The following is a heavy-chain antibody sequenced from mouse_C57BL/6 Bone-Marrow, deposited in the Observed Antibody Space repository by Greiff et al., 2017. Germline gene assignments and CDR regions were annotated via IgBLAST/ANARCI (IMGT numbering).Heavy chain of an antibody. CDR2: FYPGSGSI. V-gene: IGHV1-62-2*01. CDR1: GYTFTEYT. Sequence: VHLVESGGELVKPGGSVRLSCKASGYTFTEYTIHWVKQRSGQGLEWIGWFYPGSGSITYNEKLKEKGTLTADKSSSSVYMKLSRLTSEDSAVYSWARHEKRDYYGSSYAWFAYWGQRTLVTVAA. D-gene: IGHD1-1*01. CDR3: ARHEKRDYYGSSYAWFAY. J-gene: IGHJ3*01.